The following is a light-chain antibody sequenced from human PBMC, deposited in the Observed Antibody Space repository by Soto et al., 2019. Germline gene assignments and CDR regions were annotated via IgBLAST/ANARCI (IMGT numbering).Light chain of an antibody. CDR3: SSYADSDTPYV. CDR1: SSDVGAYNY. V-gene: IGLV2-14*01. J-gene: IGLJ1*01. Sequence: SVLTQPASVSGSPGQSITISCTGTSSDVGAYNYVSWYQQHPGKAPKLLIFEVSSRPSGVSNRFSGSKSGSTASLTISGLQAEDEVDYYCSSYADSDTPYVFGAGTKVTVL. CDR2: EVS.